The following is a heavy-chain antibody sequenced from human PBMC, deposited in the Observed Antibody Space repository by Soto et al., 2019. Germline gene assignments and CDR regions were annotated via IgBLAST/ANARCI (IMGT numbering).Heavy chain of an antibody. CDR1: GFTFSSYG. CDR2: ISYDGSNK. Sequence: QVQLVESGGGVVQPGRSLRLSCAASGFTFSSYGMHWVRQAPGKGLEWVAVISYDGSNKYYADSVKGRFTISRDNSKNTLYLQMNSLRAEGTAVYYCAKDIHEGGMDVWGQGTTVTVSS. V-gene: IGHV3-30*18. CDR3: AKDIHEGGMDV. J-gene: IGHJ6*02.